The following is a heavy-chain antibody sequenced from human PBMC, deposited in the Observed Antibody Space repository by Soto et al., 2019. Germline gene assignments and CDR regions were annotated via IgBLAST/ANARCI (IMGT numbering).Heavy chain of an antibody. D-gene: IGHD2-21*01. V-gene: IGHV3-23*01. CDR3: ARFLIRDPYFDY. CDR1: GFTFKDYA. J-gene: IGHJ4*02. Sequence: GGSLRLSCAASGFTFKDYAMSWVRQAPGKGLEWVSGMSGRGDITYYGDSVKGRFTISRDSSKNTLYLQMNSLRVEDTAVYYCARFLIRDPYFDYWGQGTLVTVSS. CDR2: MSGRGDIT.